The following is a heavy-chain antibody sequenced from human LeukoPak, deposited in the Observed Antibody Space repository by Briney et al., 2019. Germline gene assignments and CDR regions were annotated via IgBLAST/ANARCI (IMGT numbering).Heavy chain of an antibody. J-gene: IGHJ5*02. Sequence: ASVKVSCKASGYTFTSYDINWVRQATGQGLEWMGWMNPNSGNTGYAQKFQGRVTMTRNTSISTAYMELSSLRSEDTAVYYCARKSVLLWFGELLGWFDPWGQGTLVTVSS. CDR3: ARKSVLLWFGELLGWFDP. D-gene: IGHD3-10*01. V-gene: IGHV1-8*01. CDR1: GYTFTSYD. CDR2: MNPNSGNT.